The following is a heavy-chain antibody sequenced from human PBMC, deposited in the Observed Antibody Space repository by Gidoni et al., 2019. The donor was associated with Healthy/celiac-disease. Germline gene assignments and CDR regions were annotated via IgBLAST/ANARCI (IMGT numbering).Heavy chain of an antibody. D-gene: IGHD2-2*01. V-gene: IGHV1-8*01. Sequence: QVQLVQSGAEVKKPGAYVKVSCKASGYTLPRCDSHWVRPATGTGLEWIGWMNPNSGNTGYAQNFQGRVTMTRNTSISTAYMELSSLRSEDTAVYYCARVTYIVVVPAAKEDGMDVWGQGTTVTVSS. CDR1: GYTLPRCD. CDR3: ARVTYIVVVPAAKEDGMDV. J-gene: IGHJ6*02. CDR2: MNPNSGNT.